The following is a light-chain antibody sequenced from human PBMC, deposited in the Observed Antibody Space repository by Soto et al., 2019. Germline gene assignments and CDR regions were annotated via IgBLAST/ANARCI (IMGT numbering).Light chain of an antibody. J-gene: IGKJ3*01. Sequence: EIVLTQSPDTLSLSPGERATLSCRASQSVSRDYLVWYQQKPGQAPRLLIYGASSSATGIPDRFSGSGSGTDFTLTISRLEPEDFAVYYWQHYGNSPPSVTFGPGTKVDIK. CDR2: GAS. V-gene: IGKV3-20*01. CDR3: QHYGNSPPSVT. CDR1: QSVSRDY.